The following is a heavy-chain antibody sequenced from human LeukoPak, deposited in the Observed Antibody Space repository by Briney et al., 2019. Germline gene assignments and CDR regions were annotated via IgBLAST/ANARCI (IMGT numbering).Heavy chain of an antibody. Sequence: PGGSLRLSCAASGFTFSSYGMHWVRQAPGKGLEWVAFIRYDGSNKYYADSVKGRFTISRDNSKNTLYLQMNSLRAGDTAVYYCAALSSSWSGRVFDYWGQGTLVTVSS. D-gene: IGHD6-13*01. CDR2: IRYDGSNK. V-gene: IGHV3-30*02. CDR1: GFTFSSYG. CDR3: AALSSSWSGRVFDY. J-gene: IGHJ4*02.